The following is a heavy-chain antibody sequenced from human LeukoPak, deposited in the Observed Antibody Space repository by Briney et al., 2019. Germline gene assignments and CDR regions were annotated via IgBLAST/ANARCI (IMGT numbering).Heavy chain of an antibody. CDR2: INPNSGGT. CDR3: ASGGPLYYYDSSGYYSDY. CDR1: GYTFTGYY. Sequence: WASVKVSCKASGYTFTGYYMHWVRQAPGQGLAWMGWINPNSGGTNYAQKFQGRVTMTRDTSISTAYMELSRLRSDDTAVYYCASGGPLYYYDSSGYYSDYWGQGTLVTVSS. V-gene: IGHV1-2*02. D-gene: IGHD3-22*01. J-gene: IGHJ4*02.